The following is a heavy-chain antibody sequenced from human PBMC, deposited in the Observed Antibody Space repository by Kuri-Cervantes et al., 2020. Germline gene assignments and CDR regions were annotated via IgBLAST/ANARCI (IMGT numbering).Heavy chain of an antibody. D-gene: IGHD6-19*01. J-gene: IGHJ4*02. V-gene: IGHV3-7*01. Sequence: GESLKISCAASGFTFSRYWMSWVRQAPGKRLEWVANINEDGREKYYADSVKGRFTISRDNSKNTLYLQMNSLRAEDTAVYYCARGSYSSGWYGMMGELDYWGQGTLVTVSS. CDR3: ARGSYSSGWYGMMGELDY. CDR2: INEDGREK. CDR1: GFTFSRYW.